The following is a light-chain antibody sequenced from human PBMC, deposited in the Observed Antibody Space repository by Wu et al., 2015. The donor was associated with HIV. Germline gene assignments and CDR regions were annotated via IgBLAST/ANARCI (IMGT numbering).Light chain of an antibody. V-gene: IGKV3-15*01. CDR2: DAS. CDR1: QSINNN. J-gene: IGKJ1*01. CDR3: QQYQIWPPVT. Sequence: EELMTQSPATLSVSPGERVTLSCRASQSINNNLAWYQQIPGQPPRLLIYDASTRATGVPARFSGSGSGTEFMLTISTIQSEDSAIYFCQQYQIWPPVTFGLGTKVEIK.